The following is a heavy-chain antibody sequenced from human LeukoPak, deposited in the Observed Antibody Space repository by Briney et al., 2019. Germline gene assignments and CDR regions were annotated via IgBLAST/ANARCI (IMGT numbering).Heavy chain of an antibody. CDR3: ARDTFVPEYYYDSSGTPYDY. D-gene: IGHD3-22*01. V-gene: IGHV3-21*01. CDR1: GFTFSSYS. J-gene: IGHJ4*02. Sequence: GGSLRLSCAASGFTFSSYSMNWVRQAPGKGLGWVLSISSSSSYIYYADSVKGRFTISRDNAKNSLYLQMNSLRAEDTAVYYCARDTFVPEYYYDSSGTPYDYWGQGTLVTVSS. CDR2: ISSSSSYI.